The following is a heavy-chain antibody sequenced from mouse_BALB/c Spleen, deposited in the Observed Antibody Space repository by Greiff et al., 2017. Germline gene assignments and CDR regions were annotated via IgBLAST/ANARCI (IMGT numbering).Heavy chain of an antibody. Sequence: VQLQESGPELVKPGASVKISCKASGYTFTDYYINWVKQKPGQGLEWIGWIYPGSGNTKYNEKFKGKATLTVDTSSSTAYMQLSSLTSEDTAVYFCARPSPYGSNSWFAYWGQGTLVTVSA. V-gene: IGHV1-84*02. CDR1: GYTFTDYY. D-gene: IGHD1-1*01. CDR2: IYPGSGNT. J-gene: IGHJ3*01. CDR3: ARPSPYGSNSWFAY.